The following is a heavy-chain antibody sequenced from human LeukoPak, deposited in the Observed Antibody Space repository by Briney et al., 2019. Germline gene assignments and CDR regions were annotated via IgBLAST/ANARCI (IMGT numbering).Heavy chain of an antibody. V-gene: IGHV4-59*01. CDR2: NHYSWCT. J-gene: IGHJ3*02. D-gene: IGHD3-3*01. CDR3: ARTPGVLLRFLEWFRGGAFDI. CDR1: GDPIRSCY. Sequence: PSQTLSLTYAVSGDPIRSCYWSCIRQPPAKGLEWIGYNHYSWCTNYNPSLNGRVTISVDTSKNQFSLKLSSVTAADTAVYYCARTPGVLLRFLEWFRGGAFDIWGQGTMVTVSS.